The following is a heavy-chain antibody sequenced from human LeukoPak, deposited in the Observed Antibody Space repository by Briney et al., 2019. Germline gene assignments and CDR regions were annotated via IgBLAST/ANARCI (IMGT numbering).Heavy chain of an antibody. CDR1: GFTLSDHY. J-gene: IGHJ4*02. Sequence: PGGSLRLSCAASGFTLSDHYMDWVRQAPGKGLEWVGRSRNKVNSYTTDYAASVKGRFTISRDDSKNSLYLQMNSLKTEDTAVYYCARAGRDYDFWSGLGYWGQGTLVTVSS. V-gene: IGHV3-72*01. CDR3: ARAGRDYDFWSGLGY. D-gene: IGHD3-3*01. CDR2: SRNKVNSYTT.